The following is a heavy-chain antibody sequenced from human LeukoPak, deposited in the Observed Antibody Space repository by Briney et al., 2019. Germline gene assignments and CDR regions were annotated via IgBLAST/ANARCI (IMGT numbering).Heavy chain of an antibody. J-gene: IGHJ5*02. D-gene: IGHD6-6*01. CDR1: GFTFSSYW. V-gene: IGHV3-74*01. CDR3: ARRSSPGIAARPDWFDP. CDR2: INTDGSST. Sequence: GGSLRLSCAASGFTFSSYWMHWVRQAPGKGLVWVSRINTDGSSTSYADSVKGRFTISRDNAKNTLYLQMNSLRAEDTAVYYCARRSSPGIAARPDWFDPWGQGTLVTVSS.